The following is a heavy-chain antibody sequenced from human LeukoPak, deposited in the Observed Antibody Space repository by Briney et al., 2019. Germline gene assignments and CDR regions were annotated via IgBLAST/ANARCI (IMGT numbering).Heavy chain of an antibody. V-gene: IGHV4-59*01. CDR2: IYYSGST. Sequence: SETLSLTCTVSGGSINSYYWSWIRQPPGKGLEWIGYIYYSGSTNYNPSLKSRVTISVDTSKNQFSLKLSSVTAADTAVYYCARGLAAAGTSYFDYWGRGTLVTVSS. CDR3: ARGLAAAGTSYFDY. J-gene: IGHJ4*02. CDR1: GGSINSYY. D-gene: IGHD6-13*01.